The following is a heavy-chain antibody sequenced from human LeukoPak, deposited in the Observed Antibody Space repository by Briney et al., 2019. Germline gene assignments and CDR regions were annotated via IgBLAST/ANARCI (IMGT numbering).Heavy chain of an antibody. D-gene: IGHD6-19*01. CDR2: IRNDGSNT. CDR1: GFSFSSYG. CDR3: AKGARYSSGWLEYFQH. Sequence: GGSLRLSCAASGFSFSSYGMHWLRQAPGKGLEWVAFIRNDGSNTYYADSVKGRFTISRDNSKNTLYLQMNSLRAEDTAVYYCAKGARYSSGWLEYFQHWGQGTLVTVSS. V-gene: IGHV3-30*02. J-gene: IGHJ1*01.